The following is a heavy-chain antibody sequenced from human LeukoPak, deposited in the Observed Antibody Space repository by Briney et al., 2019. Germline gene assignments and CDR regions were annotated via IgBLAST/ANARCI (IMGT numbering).Heavy chain of an antibody. J-gene: IGHJ4*02. CDR3: ARETSRIAVVPAAIERTFDY. D-gene: IGHD2-2*01. CDR2: IYTSGST. CDR1: GGSISSGSYY. Sequence: PSETLSLTCTVSGGSISSGSYYWSWIRQPAGKGLEWIGRIYTSGSTNYNPSLKSRVTISVDTSKNQFSLKLSSVTAADTAVYYCARETSRIAVVPAAIERTFDYWGQGTLVTVSS. V-gene: IGHV4-61*02.